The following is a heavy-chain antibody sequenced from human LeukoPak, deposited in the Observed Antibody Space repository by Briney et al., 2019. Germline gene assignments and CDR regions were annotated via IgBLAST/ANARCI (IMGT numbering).Heavy chain of an antibody. CDR2: IFPILGIA. J-gene: IGHJ4*02. V-gene: IGHV1-69*04. Sequence: SVKVSCKASGGTFSSYAISWVRQAPGQGLEWMGRIFPILGIANYAQKFQGRVTITADKSTSTAYMELSSLRSEDTAVYYCARDPSYSSSCRSWGQGTLVTVSS. CDR1: GGTFSSYA. D-gene: IGHD6-13*01. CDR3: ARDPSYSSSCRS.